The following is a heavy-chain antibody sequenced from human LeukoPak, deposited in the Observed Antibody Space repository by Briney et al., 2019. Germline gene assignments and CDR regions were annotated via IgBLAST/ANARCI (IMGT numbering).Heavy chain of an antibody. CDR2: INHSGST. V-gene: IGHV4-34*01. J-gene: IGHJ4*02. CDR3: ARLRGVRGDFDY. D-gene: IGHD3-10*01. Sequence: SETLSLTCAVYGGSFSGYYWSWIRQPPGEGLEWIGEINHSGSTNYNPSLKSRVTISVDTSKNQFSLKLSSVTAADTAVYYCARLRGVRGDFDYWGQGTLVTVSS. CDR1: GGSFSGYY.